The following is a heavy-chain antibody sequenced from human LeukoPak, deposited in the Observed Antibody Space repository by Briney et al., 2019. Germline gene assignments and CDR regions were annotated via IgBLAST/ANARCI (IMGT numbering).Heavy chain of an antibody. CDR3: ARESYSSSYLFDF. Sequence: SETLSLTCTVSGGSISSYYWSWIRQPAGKGLVWIGRIYTSGSTNYNPSLKSRVTMSVDTSKNQISLKVNSVTAADTAVYYCARESYSSSYLFDFWGQGTLVTVSS. J-gene: IGHJ4*02. CDR2: IYTSGST. V-gene: IGHV4-4*07. CDR1: GGSISSYY. D-gene: IGHD6-6*01.